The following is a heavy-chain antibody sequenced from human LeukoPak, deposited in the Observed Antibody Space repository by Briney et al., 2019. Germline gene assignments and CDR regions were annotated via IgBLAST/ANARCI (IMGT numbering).Heavy chain of an antibody. D-gene: IGHD1-26*01. CDR3: ATADKWEPLDY. Sequence: ASVKVSCKVSGNSLSETSIHWVRQAPGQWLEWMGGFEPEDGEPIFAQRFQGRFSMSEDTSTDTAYMELSSLTLEGTAVYYCATADKWEPLDYWGQGTLVTVSS. CDR2: FEPEDGEP. CDR1: GNSLSETS. V-gene: IGHV1-24*01. J-gene: IGHJ4*02.